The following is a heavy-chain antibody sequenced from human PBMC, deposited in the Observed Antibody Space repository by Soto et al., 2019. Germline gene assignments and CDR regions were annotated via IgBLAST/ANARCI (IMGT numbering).Heavy chain of an antibody. CDR1: GFTFSNYA. Sequence: GGSLRLSCAASGFTFSNYAMTWVRQAPGKGLEWVSAISDNGERTHYADSVKGRFSISRDNSKNTLDLQMNSLRVEDTAVYYCSRDDSDWFFNWGRGTLVTVSS. CDR2: ISDNGERT. J-gene: IGHJ4*02. D-gene: IGHD3-9*01. CDR3: SRDDSDWFFN. V-gene: IGHV3-23*01.